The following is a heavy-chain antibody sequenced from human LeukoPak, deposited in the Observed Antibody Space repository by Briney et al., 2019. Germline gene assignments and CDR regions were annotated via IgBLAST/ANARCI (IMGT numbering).Heavy chain of an antibody. D-gene: IGHD3-3*01. V-gene: IGHV1-2*02. CDR3: ARGATLRFLEWLLYNWFDP. CDR2: INPNSGGT. Sequence: ASVKVSCKASGYTFTGYYTHWVRQAPGQGLEWMGWINPNSGGTNYAQKFQGRVTMTRDTSISTAYMELSRLRSDDTAVYYCARGATLRFLEWLLYNWFDPWGQGTLVTVSS. CDR1: GYTFTGYY. J-gene: IGHJ5*02.